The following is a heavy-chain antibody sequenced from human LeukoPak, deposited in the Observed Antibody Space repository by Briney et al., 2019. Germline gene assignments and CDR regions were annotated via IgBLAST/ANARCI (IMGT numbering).Heavy chain of an antibody. D-gene: IGHD3-3*01. CDR1: GFTFSSYA. Sequence: GGSLGLSCAASGFTFSSYAMSWVRQAPGKGLEWVSAISGSGGSTYYADSVKGRFTISRDNSKNTLYLQMNSLRAEDTAVYYCASSPRILWFDPWGQGTLVTVSS. CDR2: ISGSGGST. CDR3: ASSPRILWFDP. J-gene: IGHJ5*02. V-gene: IGHV3-23*01.